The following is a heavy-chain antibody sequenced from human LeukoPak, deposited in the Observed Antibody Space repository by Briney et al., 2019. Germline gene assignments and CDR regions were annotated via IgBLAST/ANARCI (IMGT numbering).Heavy chain of an antibody. V-gene: IGHV1-2*02. CDR1: GYTFTGYY. J-gene: IGHJ4*02. CDR3: ARMVVVTAAYYFDY. Sequence: ASVKVSCKASGYTFTGYYMHWVRQAPGQGLEWMGWINPNSGGTNYAQKFQGRVTMTRDTSISTAYMELSRLRSDDTAVYYCARMVVVTAAYYFDYWGQGTLATVSS. D-gene: IGHD2-21*02. CDR2: INPNSGGT.